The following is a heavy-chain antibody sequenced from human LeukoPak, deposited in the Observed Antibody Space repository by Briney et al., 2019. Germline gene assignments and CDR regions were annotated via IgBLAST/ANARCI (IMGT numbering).Heavy chain of an antibody. D-gene: IGHD3-22*01. CDR3: ARAPSEIGGYYPEYLRH. CDR1: GFTFSSYW. Sequence: GALRLSCAASGFTFSSYWMHWVRQAPGKGLVWVSRIKSDGSTNYADSVKGRFTISRDNAKNTVSLQMNSLRAEDTGVYYCARAPSEIGGYYPEYLRHWGQGTLVTVSS. V-gene: IGHV3-74*01. J-gene: IGHJ1*01. CDR2: IKSDGST.